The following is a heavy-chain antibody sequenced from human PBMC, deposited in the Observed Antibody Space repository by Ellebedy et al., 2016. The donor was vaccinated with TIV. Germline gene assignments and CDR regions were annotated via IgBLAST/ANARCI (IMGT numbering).Heavy chain of an antibody. V-gene: IGHV4-59*01. J-gene: IGHJ3*02. CDR2: IYYSGGT. Sequence: GSLRLSXTVSGGSISGDYWSWIRQTPAKGLEWIGSIYYSGGTNYNPSFRSRVTISVDTSKNQFSLKLNSVTAADTAVYYCARDVYGDAFDIWGQGTMVTVSS. CDR1: GGSISGDY. CDR3: ARDVYGDAFDI. D-gene: IGHD2/OR15-2a*01.